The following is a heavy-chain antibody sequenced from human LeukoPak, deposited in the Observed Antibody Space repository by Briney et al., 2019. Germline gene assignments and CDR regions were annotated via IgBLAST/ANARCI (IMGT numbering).Heavy chain of an antibody. CDR1: GYTFTSYT. V-gene: IGHV7-4-1*02. J-gene: IGHJ5*02. CDR2: INTNTGNP. Sequence: GASVKVSCKASGYTFTSYTMNWVRQAPGQGLEWMGWINTNTGNPTYAQGFTGRFVFSLDTSVSTAYLQISSLKAEDTAVYYCAREEWLVHGAGGGWFDPWGQGTLVTVSS. CDR3: AREEWLVHGAGGGWFDP. D-gene: IGHD6-19*01.